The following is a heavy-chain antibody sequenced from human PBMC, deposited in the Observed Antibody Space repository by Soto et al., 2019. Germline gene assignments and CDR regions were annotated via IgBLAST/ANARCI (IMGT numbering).Heavy chain of an antibody. Sequence: SETLSLTCVVSGYSINSGYYWDWIRQPPGKGLEWIGNIYHSGTTYYNPSLKSRVTISVDTSKNQFSLSLSSVTAADTAVYYCARLGGRPIRWGADGMDVWGQGTKVTVSS. J-gene: IGHJ6*02. CDR1: GYSINSGYY. CDR3: ARLGGRPIRWGADGMDV. V-gene: IGHV4-38-2*01. CDR2: IYHSGTT. D-gene: IGHD3-16*01.